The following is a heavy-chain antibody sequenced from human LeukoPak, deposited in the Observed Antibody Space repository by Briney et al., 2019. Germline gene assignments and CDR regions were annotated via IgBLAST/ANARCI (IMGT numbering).Heavy chain of an antibody. CDR2: IKQDGSEK. J-gene: IGHJ4*02. Sequence: PGGSLRLSCAASGFTFSSYWMSWVRQAPGKGLEWAANIKQDGSEKYYVDSVKGRFTISRDNAKNSLYLQMNSLRAEDTAVYYCARDLVTMARGVMDENFDYWGQGTLVTVSS. CDR3: ARDLVTMARGVMDENFDY. D-gene: IGHD3-10*01. CDR1: GFTFSSYW. V-gene: IGHV3-7*01.